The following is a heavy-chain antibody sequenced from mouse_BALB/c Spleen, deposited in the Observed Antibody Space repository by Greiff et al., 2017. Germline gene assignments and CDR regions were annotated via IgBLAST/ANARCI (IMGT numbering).Heavy chain of an antibody. Sequence: DVTLVESGGGLVKPGGSLKLSCAASGFTFSSYTMSWVRQTPEKRLEWVATISSGGSYTYYPDSVKGRFTISRDNAKNTLYLQMSSLKSEDTAMYYCTRGGVRDFDYWGQGTTLTVSS. J-gene: IGHJ2*01. V-gene: IGHV5-6-4*01. CDR3: TRGGVRDFDY. D-gene: IGHD2-14*01. CDR1: GFTFSSYT. CDR2: ISSGGSYT.